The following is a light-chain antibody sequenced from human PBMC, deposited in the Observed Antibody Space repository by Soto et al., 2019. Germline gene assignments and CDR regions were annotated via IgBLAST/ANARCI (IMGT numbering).Light chain of an antibody. CDR1: QTVSSN. Sequence: EIVMTQSPATLSVSPGERAPLSCRASQTVSSNLAWYQQKPGQAPRLLIYGALTRATGIPARFSGSGSGTEFTLTISSLQSEDFAVYYCQQYNNWPRTFGQGTKVDIK. J-gene: IGKJ1*01. CDR3: QQYNNWPRT. CDR2: GAL. V-gene: IGKV3-15*01.